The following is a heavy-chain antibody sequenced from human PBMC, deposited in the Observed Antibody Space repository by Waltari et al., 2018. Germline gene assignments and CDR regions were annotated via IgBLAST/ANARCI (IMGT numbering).Heavy chain of an antibody. CDR2: ISYNGAT. J-gene: IGHJ3*01. CDR1: GGSITTNRHY. Sequence: QLQLQESGPGLVKPSETLALTCSVSGGSITTNRHYGGWIRQPPGQGLEWIGTISYNGATYSSPSLRGRLTLSRDTTMNQLSLKLGSVTAADTAVYYCATYIGASVGTAAFDVWGQGTMVTVSS. D-gene: IGHD5-12*01. V-gene: IGHV4-39*01. CDR3: ATYIGASVGTAAFDV.